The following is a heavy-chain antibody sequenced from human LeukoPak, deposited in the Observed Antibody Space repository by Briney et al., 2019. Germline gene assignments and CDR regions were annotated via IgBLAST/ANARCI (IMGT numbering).Heavy chain of an antibody. V-gene: IGHV4-61*02. CDR3: ARGLDCSSTSCPIYYFDY. CDR2: IYTSGST. J-gene: IGHJ4*02. D-gene: IGHD2-2*01. CDR1: GGSISSGSYY. Sequence: PSQTLSLTCTVSGGSISSGSYYWSWIRQPAGKGLEWIGRIYTSGSTNYNPSLKSRVTISVDTSKNQFSLKLSSVTAADTAVYYCARGLDCSSTSCPIYYFDYWGQGTLVTVSS.